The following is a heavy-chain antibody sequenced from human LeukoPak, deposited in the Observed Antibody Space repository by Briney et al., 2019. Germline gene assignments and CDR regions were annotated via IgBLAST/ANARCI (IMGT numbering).Heavy chain of an antibody. J-gene: IGHJ4*02. CDR2: ISSSSSYI. CDR3: AAADPDSSGYYSFGSFDY. V-gene: IGHV3-21*04. Sequence: GGSLRLSRAASGFTFSSYAMSWVRQAPGKGLEWVSSISSSSSYIYYADSVKGRFTISRDNAKNSLYLQMSSLRSEDTAVYYCAAADPDSSGYYSFGSFDYWGQGTLVTVSS. D-gene: IGHD3-22*01. CDR1: GFTFSSYA.